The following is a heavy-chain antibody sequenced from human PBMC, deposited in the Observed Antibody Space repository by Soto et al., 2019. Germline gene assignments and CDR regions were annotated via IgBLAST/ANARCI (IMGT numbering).Heavy chain of an antibody. D-gene: IGHD3-10*01. CDR3: ARGLLIWFGKLSLRGGYFYYADL. CDR2: ITDSGST. J-gene: IGHJ6*03. Sequence: QVQLQQWGAGLLKPSETLSLTCAVYGGSFSGYYWSWIRQTPGQGLEWIVEITDSGSTNHNPSLKSRVTLLVNTPKDQFWLKLSSVTAAHTAVYYCARGLLIWFGKLSLRGGYFYYADLWAKGTTVTGPS. CDR1: GGSFSGYY. V-gene: IGHV4-34*01.